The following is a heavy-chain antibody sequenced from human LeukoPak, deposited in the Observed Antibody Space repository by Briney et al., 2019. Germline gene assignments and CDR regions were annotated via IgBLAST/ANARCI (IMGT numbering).Heavy chain of an antibody. Sequence: GKSLRLSCAASGFTFSSYGMHWVRQAPGKGLEWVAVISYDGSNKYYADSVKGRFTISRDNAKNSLYLQMNSLRAEDTAAYYCARALGYIEVGFDYWGQGTLVTVSS. CDR2: ISYDGSNK. J-gene: IGHJ4*02. CDR1: GFTFSSYG. D-gene: IGHD5-12*01. CDR3: ARALGYIEVGFDY. V-gene: IGHV3-30*03.